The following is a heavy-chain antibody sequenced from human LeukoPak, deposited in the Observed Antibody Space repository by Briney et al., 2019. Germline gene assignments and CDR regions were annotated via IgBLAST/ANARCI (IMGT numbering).Heavy chain of an antibody. J-gene: IGHJ4*02. CDR2: ISDGGSIT. CDR1: GFTFSDYG. CDR3: AKGGSSSWDYFDY. D-gene: IGHD6-13*01. Sequence: GGSLRLSCAASGFTFSDYGMSWVRQAPGKGLEWVSTISDGGSITYYADSVKGRFTISRDNSKNTLYLQMNSLRAEDTAVYYCAKGGSSSWDYFDYWGQGTLVTVSS. V-gene: IGHV3-23*01.